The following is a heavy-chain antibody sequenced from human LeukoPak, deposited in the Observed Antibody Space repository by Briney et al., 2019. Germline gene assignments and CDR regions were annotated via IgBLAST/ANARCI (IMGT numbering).Heavy chain of an antibody. V-gene: IGHV4-59*08. D-gene: IGHD4-23*01. Sequence: SETLSLTCTVSGVSMSACYWTWIRQPPGKGLEWIGYIHHSGSTNYNPSLRSRVTISVDTSKNQFSLKLSAVTAADTAAYYCAGDYGGFEGVMDVWGQGITVTVSS. CDR1: GVSMSACY. J-gene: IGHJ6*02. CDR2: IHHSGST. CDR3: AGDYGGFEGVMDV.